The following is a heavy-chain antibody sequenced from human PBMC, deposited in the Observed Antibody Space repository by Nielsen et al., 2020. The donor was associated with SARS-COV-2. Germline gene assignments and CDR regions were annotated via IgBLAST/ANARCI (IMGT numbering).Heavy chain of an antibody. J-gene: IGHJ6*02. CDR3: ASELVPGYYGMDV. D-gene: IGHD6-13*01. CDR2: IWYDGSNK. V-gene: IGHV3-33*01. CDR1: GFTFSSHG. Sequence: GGSLRLSCAASGFTFSSHGMHWLRQAPGKGLEWGAAIWYDGSNKYYADSVKGRFTISRDNSKNTLYLKMNSLRAEDTAVYYCASELVPGYYGMDVWGQGTTVTVSS.